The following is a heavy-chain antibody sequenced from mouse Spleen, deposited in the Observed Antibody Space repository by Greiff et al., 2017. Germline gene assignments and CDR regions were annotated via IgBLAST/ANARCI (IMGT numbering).Heavy chain of an antibody. CDR2: IDPEDGDT. J-gene: IGHJ2*01. CDR3: TTSDYDRYFDY. V-gene: IGHV14-1*01. D-gene: IGHD2-4*01. Sequence: RPEQGLEWIGRIDPEDGDTEYAPKFQGKATMTADTSSNTAYLQLSSLTSEDTAVYYCTTSDYDRYFDYWGQGTTLTVSS.